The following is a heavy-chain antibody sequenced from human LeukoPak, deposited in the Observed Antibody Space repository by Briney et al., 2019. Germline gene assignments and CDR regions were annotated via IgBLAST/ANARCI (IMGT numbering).Heavy chain of an antibody. CDR2: IYYGGIT. D-gene: IGHD5-18*01. J-gene: IGHJ4*02. Sequence: SETLSLTCSVSGGSMSSSNYYWGWIRQPPGKGLEWLANIYYGGITFYNPSLKSRITISVDTSKNQFSLKLSSVTAADTAVYYCARDAGYSYGYGYWGQGTLVTVSS. V-gene: IGHV4-39*07. CDR1: GGSMSSSNYY. CDR3: ARDAGYSYGYGY.